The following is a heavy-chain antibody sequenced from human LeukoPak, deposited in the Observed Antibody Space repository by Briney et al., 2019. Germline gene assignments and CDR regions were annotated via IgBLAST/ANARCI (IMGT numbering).Heavy chain of an antibody. D-gene: IGHD3-10*01. V-gene: IGHV3-30-3*01. J-gene: IGHJ4*02. Sequence: GGSLRLSCAASGFTFSNYAMHWARQAPGKGLEWVAFISHDRSNNCHADSVKGRFTISRDNSKNTLYLQMNSLTDEDTAVYYCARDLSGSYMSDYWGQGTLVTVSS. CDR1: GFTFSNYA. CDR3: ARDLSGSYMSDY. CDR2: ISHDRSNN.